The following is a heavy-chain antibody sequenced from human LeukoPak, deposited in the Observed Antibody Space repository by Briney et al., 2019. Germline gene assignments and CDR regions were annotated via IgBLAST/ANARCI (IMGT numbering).Heavy chain of an antibody. CDR3: ARRLAGYSGPLDY. J-gene: IGHJ4*02. V-gene: IGHV4-34*01. CDR2: INHSGST. CDR1: GGSISSYY. D-gene: IGHD5-12*01. Sequence: SETLSLTCTVSGGSISSYYWSWIRQPPGKGLEWIGEINHSGSTNYNPSLKSRVTISVDTSKNQFSLKLSSVTAADTAVYYCARRLAGYSGPLDYWGQGTLVTVSS.